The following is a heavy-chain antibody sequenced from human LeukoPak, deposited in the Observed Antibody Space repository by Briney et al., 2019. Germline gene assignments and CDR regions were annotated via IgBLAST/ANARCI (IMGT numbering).Heavy chain of an antibody. V-gene: IGHV3-74*01. D-gene: IGHD3-22*01. CDR1: GFTFSSYW. CDR3: ASGEFDYYDSTIF. CDR2: INSDGSST. J-gene: IGHJ4*02. Sequence: GGSLRLSCEASGFTFSSYWMHWVRQAPGKGLVWVSRINSDGSSTSYADSVKGRFTISRDNAKKTLYLQMNSLRAEDTAVYYCASGEFDYYDSTIFGGQGTLVTVSS.